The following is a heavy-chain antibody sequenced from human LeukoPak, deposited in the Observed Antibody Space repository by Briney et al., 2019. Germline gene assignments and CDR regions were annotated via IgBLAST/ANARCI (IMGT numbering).Heavy chain of an antibody. CDR3: AKGRYYYGSAQGY. CDR2: IRYDGSNK. CDR1: GFTFSERY. J-gene: IGHJ4*02. Sequence: GGSLRLSCAASGFTFSERYMDWVRQAPGKGLEWVAFIRYDGSNKYYADSVKGRFTISRDNSKNTLYLQMNSLRAEDTAVYYCAKGRYYYGSAQGYWGQGTLVTVSS. V-gene: IGHV3-30*02. D-gene: IGHD3-10*01.